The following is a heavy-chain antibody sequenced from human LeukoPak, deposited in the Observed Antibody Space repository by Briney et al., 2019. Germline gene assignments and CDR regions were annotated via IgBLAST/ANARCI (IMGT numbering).Heavy chain of an antibody. CDR1: GYTFTSYA. V-gene: IGHV1-3*01. D-gene: IGHD3-10*01. CDR2: INAGNGNT. Sequence: GASVKVSCKASGYTFTSYAMHWVRQAPGQRLEWMGWINAGNGNTKYSQKFQGRVTITRDTSASTAYMELSSLRSEDTAVYYCARATIWFGELSKIFDYWGQGTLVTVSS. J-gene: IGHJ4*02. CDR3: ARATIWFGELSKIFDY.